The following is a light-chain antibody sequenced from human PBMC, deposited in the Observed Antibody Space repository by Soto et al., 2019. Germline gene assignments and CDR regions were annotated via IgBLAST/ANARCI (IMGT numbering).Light chain of an antibody. CDR3: EQTYSTPVT. J-gene: IGKJ5*01. CDR1: QSISSY. Sequence: DIQMTQSPSSVSASVGYKVTMTCLASQSISSYLNWYQQKPGKAPKLLIYGASSVQSGVPLRFSGSGSGTEFTLTISSLQPEDFAIYYCEQTYSTPVTFGQGTRLEIK. V-gene: IGKV1-39*01. CDR2: GAS.